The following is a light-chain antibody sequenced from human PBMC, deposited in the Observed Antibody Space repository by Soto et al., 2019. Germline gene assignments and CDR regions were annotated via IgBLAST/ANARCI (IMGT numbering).Light chain of an antibody. CDR1: QSVLYSSNNKNY. CDR2: RAS. V-gene: IGKV4-1*01. CDR3: QQFYSTPPT. J-gene: IGKJ4*01. Sequence: DIVMTQSPDSLAVSLGERATINCKSSQSVLYSSNNKNYLAWYQQKPGQPPKLLIYRASTRESEVPDRFSGSRSGIDFTLTISILQAEDVAVYYCQQFYSTPPTFGGGTKVEIK.